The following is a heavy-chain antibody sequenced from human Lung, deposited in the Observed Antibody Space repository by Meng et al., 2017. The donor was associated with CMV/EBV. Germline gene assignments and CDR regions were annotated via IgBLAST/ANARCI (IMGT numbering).Heavy chain of an antibody. Sequence: GGSLRLXXAASGFTFTSYAMNWVRQAPGKGLEWVSSITGGGNYIYYADSVKGRFSVSRDNAKNSLYLQMNSLRAEDTAVYYCARGRGLVATIVQYYVDYWGQRPLVTVPS. CDR2: ITGGGNYI. CDR3: ARGRGLVATIVQYYVDY. D-gene: IGHD5-12*01. V-gene: IGHV3-21*01. J-gene: IGHJ4*02. CDR1: GFTFTSYA.